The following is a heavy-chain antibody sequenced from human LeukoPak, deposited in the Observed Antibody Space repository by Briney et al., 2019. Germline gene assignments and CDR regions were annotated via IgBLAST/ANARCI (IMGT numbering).Heavy chain of an antibody. V-gene: IGHV3-33*01. CDR2: IWYDGTNE. CDR1: GFTFSSYG. Sequence: PGRSLRLSCAASGFTFSSYGMHWVRQAPGRGLEWVAVIWYDGTNEDYADSVRGRFTVSRDNSKNTLYLQMNSLRVEDTAVYYRARGNCGGDCYSGYWGQGTLVTISS. J-gene: IGHJ4*02. D-gene: IGHD2-21*02. CDR3: ARGNCGGDCYSGY.